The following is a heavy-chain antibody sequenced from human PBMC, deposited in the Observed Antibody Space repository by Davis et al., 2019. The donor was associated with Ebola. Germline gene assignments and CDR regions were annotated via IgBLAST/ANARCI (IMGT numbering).Heavy chain of an antibody. CDR3: AKILLPDF. CDR1: GFPLNTYA. Sequence: PGGSLRLSCAASGFPLNTYALSWVRQASGKGLEWVAAITGSGGSTGYADSVKGRFTISRDNSKNTLYLQMNSLLAEDTAVYYCAKILLPDFWGQGTLVTVSS. J-gene: IGHJ4*02. CDR2: ITGSGGST. D-gene: IGHD2/OR15-2a*01. V-gene: IGHV3-23*01.